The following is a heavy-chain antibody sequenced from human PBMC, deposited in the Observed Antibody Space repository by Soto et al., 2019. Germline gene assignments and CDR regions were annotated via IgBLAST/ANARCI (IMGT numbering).Heavy chain of an antibody. CDR2: IFHDGST. CDR1: GGPFKNNY. CDR3: ASARWDY. Sequence: PSETLSLTCAVSGGPFKNNYWSWVRQSPGMGLDWIGEIFHDGSTNYNPSLWGRVTVSVDTSKNQFSLKLSSVTAADTGIYYCASARWDYWGQAILVTVSS. V-gene: IGHV4-34*12. D-gene: IGHD2-15*01. J-gene: IGHJ4*02.